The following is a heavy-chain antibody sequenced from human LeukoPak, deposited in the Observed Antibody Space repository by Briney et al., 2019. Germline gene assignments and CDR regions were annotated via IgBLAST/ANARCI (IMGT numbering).Heavy chain of an antibody. Sequence: GGSLRLSCAASGFTVSSNYMSWVRQAPGKGLEWVSVIYSGGSTYYADSVKGRFTISRDNSKNTLYLQMNSLRAEDTAVYYCAVELGDDAFDIWGQGTMVTVSS. CDR3: AVELGDDAFDI. CDR1: GFTVSSNY. CDR2: IYSGGST. J-gene: IGHJ3*02. D-gene: IGHD7-27*01. V-gene: IGHV3-66*01.